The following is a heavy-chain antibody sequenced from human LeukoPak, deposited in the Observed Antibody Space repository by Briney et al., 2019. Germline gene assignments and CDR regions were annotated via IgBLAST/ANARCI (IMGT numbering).Heavy chain of an antibody. V-gene: IGHV3-30*04. CDR2: ISYDGSNK. CDR1: GFTFSSYA. Sequence: GRSLRLSCAASGFTFSSYAMHWVRQAPGKGLEWVAVISYDGSNKYYADSVKGRFTISRDNSKNTLYLQMNSLRAEDTAVYYCARDQYYYDSSGYYHFDYWGQGTLVTVSS. D-gene: IGHD3-22*01. J-gene: IGHJ4*02. CDR3: ARDQYYYDSSGYYHFDY.